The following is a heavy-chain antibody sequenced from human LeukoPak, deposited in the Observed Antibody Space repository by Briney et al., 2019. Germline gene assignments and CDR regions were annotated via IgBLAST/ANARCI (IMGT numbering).Heavy chain of an antibody. CDR1: GFTFSGYN. CDR2: ITSSSSTI. Sequence: GSLRLSCAASGFTFSGYNMNWVRQAPGKGLEWLSYITSSSSTIYYADSVKGRFTISRDNAKNSLYLQMNSLRAEDTAVYYCARDQDSSSWYEDNWFDPWGQGTLVTVSS. V-gene: IGHV3-48*04. J-gene: IGHJ5*02. CDR3: ARDQDSSSWYEDNWFDP. D-gene: IGHD6-13*01.